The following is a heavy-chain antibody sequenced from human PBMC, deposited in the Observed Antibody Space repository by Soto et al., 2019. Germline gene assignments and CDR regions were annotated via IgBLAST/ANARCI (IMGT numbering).Heavy chain of an antibody. CDR1: GGSISSYY. Sequence: QVQLQESGPGLVKPSETLSLTCTVSGGSISSYYWSWIRQPPGKGLEWIGYIYYSGSTNYNPSLKSRVTISVVTSKNQFSLKLSSVSDADTAVYYCASLLREYYDIVSGVFDYWGQGTLVTVSS. CDR2: IYYSGST. J-gene: IGHJ4*02. D-gene: IGHD3-9*01. V-gene: IGHV4-59*08. CDR3: ASLLREYYDIVSGVFDY.